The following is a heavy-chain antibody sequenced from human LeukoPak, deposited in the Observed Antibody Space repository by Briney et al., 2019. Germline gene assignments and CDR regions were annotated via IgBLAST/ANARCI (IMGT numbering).Heavy chain of an antibody. Sequence: SETLSLTCTVSGGSISGYYWGWVRQPPAKGLEWIGYMYYSGSSNYNPSLKSRVSISVDTSKNQFSLKLSSVTAADTAVYYCARELMGLFGSGERNWFDPWGQGTLVTVSS. CDR1: GGSISGYY. J-gene: IGHJ5*02. CDR2: MYYSGSS. D-gene: IGHD4/OR15-4a*01. V-gene: IGHV4-59*01. CDR3: ARELMGLFGSGERNWFDP.